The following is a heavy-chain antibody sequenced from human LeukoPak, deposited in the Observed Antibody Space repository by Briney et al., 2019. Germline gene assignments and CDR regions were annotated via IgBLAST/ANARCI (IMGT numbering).Heavy chain of an antibody. Sequence: PGGSLRLSCAASGFTFSIYAMSWVRQAPGKGLEWVSYISSSGSTIYYADSVKGRFTISRDNAKNSLYLQMNSLRAEDTAVYYCARTYDSSGSDAFDIWGQGTMVTVSS. CDR2: ISSSGSTI. D-gene: IGHD3-22*01. V-gene: IGHV3-48*03. CDR3: ARTYDSSGSDAFDI. CDR1: GFTFSIYA. J-gene: IGHJ3*02.